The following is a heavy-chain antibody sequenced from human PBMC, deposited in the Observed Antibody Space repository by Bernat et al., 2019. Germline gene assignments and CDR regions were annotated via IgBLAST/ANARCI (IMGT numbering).Heavy chain of an antibody. V-gene: IGHV3-23*01. CDR3: AREREGTTFYDGLDV. CDR1: GFTFSRFA. D-gene: IGHD2/OR15-2a*01. Sequence: HSCAASGFTFSRFAMTWVLQAPGKGLEWVSAISDSGGSTYYAGSVKGRLTIARDNSKNTLYLQMNGLRAEETAIYFCAREREGTTFYDGLDVWGHGTLV. CDR2: ISDSGGST. J-gene: IGHJ3*01.